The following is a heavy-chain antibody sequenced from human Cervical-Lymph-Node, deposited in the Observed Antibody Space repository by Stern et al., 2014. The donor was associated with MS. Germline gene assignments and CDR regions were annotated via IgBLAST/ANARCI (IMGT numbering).Heavy chain of an antibody. D-gene: IGHD6-19*01. Sequence: VQLVQSGAEVKKPGSSVKVSCKASGGTLTRYAISWVRQAPGQGIEWMGGIIPIFGKLNYAHKFQGRVKLIADESTSTAYMELSSLISEDAAMYYCASTYSGWDNPYHFYGMDVWGQGTTVTVSS. CDR2: IIPIFGKL. CDR1: GGTLTRYA. V-gene: IGHV1-69*01. J-gene: IGHJ6*02. CDR3: ASTYSGWDNPYHFYGMDV.